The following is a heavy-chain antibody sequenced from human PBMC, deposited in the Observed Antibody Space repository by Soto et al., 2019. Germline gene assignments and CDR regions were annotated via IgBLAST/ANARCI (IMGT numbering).Heavy chain of an antibody. V-gene: IGHV4-39*01. J-gene: IGHJ6*02. CDR1: GGSISSSSYY. CDR2: IYYSGST. CDR3: ARQDYGMDV. Sequence: PSETLSLTCTVSGGSISSSSYYWGWIRQPPGKGLEWIGSIYYSGSTYYNPSLKSRVTISVDTSKNQFSLKLSSVTAADAAVYYCARQDYGMDVWGQGTTVTVSS.